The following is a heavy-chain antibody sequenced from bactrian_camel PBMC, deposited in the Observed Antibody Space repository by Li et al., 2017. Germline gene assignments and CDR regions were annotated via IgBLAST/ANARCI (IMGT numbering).Heavy chain of an antibody. CDR3: AAGGIGLGSRGYLY. CDR2: VHNTDIT. J-gene: IGHJ4*01. CDR1: ELTYC. Sequence: QVQLVESGGGSVQSGGTLTLSCVASELTYCMGWFRQAPGKEREGVASVHNTDITNYAESVKGRFGISSVSGKGFQYLMTLQMNGLKPEDTAMYYCAAGGIGLGSRGYLYWGQGTQVTVS. V-gene: IGHV3S55*01. D-gene: IGHD1*01.